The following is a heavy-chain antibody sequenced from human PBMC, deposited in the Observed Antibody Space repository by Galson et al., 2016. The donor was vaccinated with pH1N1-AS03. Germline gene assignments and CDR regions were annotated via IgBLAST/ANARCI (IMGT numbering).Heavy chain of an antibody. CDR1: GGSINSGDYY. D-gene: IGHD2-2*01. CDR2: LIYTGGT. Sequence: TLSLTCTVSGGSINSGDYYWSWVRQPPGKGLEWIGYLIYTGGTWYNPSLKSRVIISVDTSNNKFSLNLTSVSAADTAIYYCASVSLAYCSSTSCFRFDPWGQGTLVTASS. J-gene: IGHJ5*02. V-gene: IGHV4-30-4*01. CDR3: ASVSLAYCSSTSCFRFDP.